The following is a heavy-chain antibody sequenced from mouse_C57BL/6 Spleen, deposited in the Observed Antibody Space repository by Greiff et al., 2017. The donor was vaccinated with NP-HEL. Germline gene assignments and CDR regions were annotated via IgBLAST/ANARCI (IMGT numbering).Heavy chain of an antibody. CDR2: IRNKANNHAT. D-gene: IGHD2-4*01. CDR1: GFTFSDAW. V-gene: IGHV6-6*01. CDR3: TRAPYDYERTWVAY. Sequence: EVMLVESGGGLVQPGGSMKLSCAASGFTFSDAWMDWVRQSPEKGLEWVAEIRNKANNHATYYAGSVKGRFTISRDDSKSSVYLQMNSLRAEDNDIYYCTRAPYDYERTWVAYWGQGTLVAVSA. J-gene: IGHJ3*01.